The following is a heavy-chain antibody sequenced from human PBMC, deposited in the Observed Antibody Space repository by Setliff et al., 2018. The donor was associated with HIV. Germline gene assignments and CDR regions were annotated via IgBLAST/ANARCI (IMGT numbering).Heavy chain of an antibody. J-gene: IGHJ3*02. CDR3: ARDGGYSGHQWFGDAFDI. V-gene: IGHV1-69*13. CDR2: IIPIYGTA. CDR1: GYTFTSHG. Sequence: SVKVSCKASGYTFTSHGINWVRQAPGQGLEWMGGIIPIYGTANSAQKFQGRVTITADESTSTAYMELSTLRSEDTGVYFCARDGGYSGHQWFGDAFDIWGQGTMVTVSS. D-gene: IGHD5-12*01.